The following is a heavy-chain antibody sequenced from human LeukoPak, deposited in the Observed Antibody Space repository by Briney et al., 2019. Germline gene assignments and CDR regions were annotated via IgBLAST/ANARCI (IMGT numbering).Heavy chain of an antibody. V-gene: IGHV3-48*03. CDR3: ARGGSVSYYFDC. J-gene: IGHJ4*02. Sequence: PGGSLRLSCAASGFTFSTYEMNWVRQAPGKGLEWVSYISTSGSTIYYADSVKGRFTISRDNAKNSLYLQMNSLRAEDTAIYYCARGGSVSYYFDCWGQGTLVTVSS. CDR2: ISTSGSTI. CDR1: GFTFSTYE. D-gene: IGHD1-26*01.